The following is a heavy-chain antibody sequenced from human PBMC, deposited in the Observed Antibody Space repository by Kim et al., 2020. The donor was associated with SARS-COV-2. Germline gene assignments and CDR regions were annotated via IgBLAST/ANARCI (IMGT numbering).Heavy chain of an antibody. J-gene: IGHJ3*02. Sequence: KGRLTISRDNSKNTLYLQMNSLRAEDTAVYYCARDGGGIYCSSTSCAFDIWGQGTMVTVSS. D-gene: IGHD2-2*01. CDR3: ARDGGGIYCSSTSCAFDI. V-gene: IGHV3-30*07.